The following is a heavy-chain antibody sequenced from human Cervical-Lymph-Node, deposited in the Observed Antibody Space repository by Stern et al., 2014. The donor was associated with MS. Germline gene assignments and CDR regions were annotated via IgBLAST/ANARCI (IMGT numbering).Heavy chain of an antibody. CDR1: GFSFSDYG. Sequence: MQLVESGGGLVQPGTSLRLSCAASGFSFSDYGIHWVRQAPGKALEWGAVISYDGTHKYYADSVKGRVTISRDNSKNTLSLQINRLRSDDTAVYYCAKDLGGNAFDYWGQGTLVTVSS. CDR2: ISYDGTHK. CDR3: AKDLGGNAFDY. D-gene: IGHD4-23*01. V-gene: IGHV3-30*18. J-gene: IGHJ4*02.